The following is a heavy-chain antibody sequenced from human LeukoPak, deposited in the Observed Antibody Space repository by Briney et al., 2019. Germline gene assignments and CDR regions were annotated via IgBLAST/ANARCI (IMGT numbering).Heavy chain of an antibody. Sequence: GGSLRLSCAASGFTFSSYSMNWVRQAPGKGLEWVSSISSSSSYIYYAGSVKGRFTISRDNAKNSLYLQMNSLRAEDTAVYYCARGLYSSSWYPYYYYMDVWGKGTTVTVSS. V-gene: IGHV3-21*01. J-gene: IGHJ6*03. CDR2: ISSSSSYI. CDR3: ARGLYSSSWYPYYYYMDV. CDR1: GFTFSSYS. D-gene: IGHD6-13*01.